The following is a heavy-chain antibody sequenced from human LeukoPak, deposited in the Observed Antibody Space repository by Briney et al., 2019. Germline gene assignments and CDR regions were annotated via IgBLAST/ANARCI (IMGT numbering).Heavy chain of an antibody. CDR3: AGATHLRAVAGIQYYFDY. Sequence: SETLSLTCTVSGGSISSYYWSWIRQPPGKGLEWIGYIYYSGSTNYNPSLKSRVTISVDTSKNQFSLKLSSVTAADTAVYYCAGATHLRAVAGIQYYFDYWGQGTLVTVSS. V-gene: IGHV4-59*01. J-gene: IGHJ4*02. CDR1: GGSISSYY. CDR2: IYYSGST. D-gene: IGHD6-19*01.